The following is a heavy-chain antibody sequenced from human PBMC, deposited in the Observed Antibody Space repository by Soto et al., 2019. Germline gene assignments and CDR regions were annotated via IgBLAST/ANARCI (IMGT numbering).Heavy chain of an antibody. Sequence: SGPTLVNPTQTLTLTCTFSGFSLSTSGVGVGWIRQPPGKALEWLALIYWNDDKRYSPSLKSRLTITKDTSKNQVVLTMTNMDPVDTATYYCAHSCGYSSREEVWFDPWGQGTLVTVSS. CDR1: GFSLSTSGVG. CDR3: AHSCGYSSREEVWFDP. D-gene: IGHD6-13*01. V-gene: IGHV2-5*01. J-gene: IGHJ5*02. CDR2: IYWNDDK.